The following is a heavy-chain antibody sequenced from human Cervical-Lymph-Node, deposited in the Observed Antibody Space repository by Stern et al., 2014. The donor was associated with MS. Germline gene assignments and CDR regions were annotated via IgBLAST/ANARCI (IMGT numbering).Heavy chain of an antibody. J-gene: IGHJ4*02. D-gene: IGHD2-21*02. CDR1: GGSITSSTW. CDR3: ARVSATWVFDY. CDR2: VSHSGGT. V-gene: IGHV4-4*02. Sequence: QVQLQESGPGLVKPSGTLSLTCAVSGGSITSSTWWSWVRQPPGMGLEWIGEVSHSGGTSYKASLKSRLTMSVDKSKNQFSLRLSSVTAADTAVYYCARVSATWVFDYWGQGTLVTVSS.